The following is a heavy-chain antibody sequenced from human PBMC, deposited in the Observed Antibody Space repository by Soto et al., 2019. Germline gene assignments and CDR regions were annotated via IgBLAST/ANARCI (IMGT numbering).Heavy chain of an antibody. V-gene: IGHV1-69*01. J-gene: IGHJ3*02. CDR2: IIPILGSA. CDR3: ASRERVDAFDI. D-gene: IGHD1-26*01. Sequence: QVQLVLSGAEVKKPGSSVKVSCKASGGTFSSYAISWVRQAPGQGLEWMGGIIPILGSANYAQKFQDRVTITADESTTTTYMELSSLRSEDAAVYYCASRERVDAFDIWGQGTMVTVSS. CDR1: GGTFSSYA.